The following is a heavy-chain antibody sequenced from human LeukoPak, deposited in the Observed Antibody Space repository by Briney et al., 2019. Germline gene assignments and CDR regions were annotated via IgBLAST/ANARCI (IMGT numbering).Heavy chain of an antibody. V-gene: IGHV3-53*01. CDR3: ARDEASSSFAFDI. CDR2: IYSGGST. Sequence: PGGSLRLSCAVSGFTVSSNYMSWVRQAPGKGLEWVSVIYSGGSTYYADSVKGRFTISRDNSKNTLYLQMNSLRADDTAVYYCARDEASSSFAFDIWGQGTMVTVSS. D-gene: IGHD6-6*01. CDR1: GFTVSSNY. J-gene: IGHJ3*02.